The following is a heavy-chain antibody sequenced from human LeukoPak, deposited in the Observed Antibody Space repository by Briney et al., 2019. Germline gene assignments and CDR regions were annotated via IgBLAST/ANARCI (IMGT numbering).Heavy chain of an antibody. J-gene: IGHJ4*02. CDR2: IYDTGST. CDR3: ARDAGTVTTPLDY. Sequence: SETLSLTCAVSGYSISSGYYWGWIRQPPGKGREWSGSIYDTGSTYYNPSLNSRVTISVDTSKNQFSLNLSSGTAADAAVYYCARDAGTVTTPLDYWGQGTLVTVSS. CDR1: GYSISSGYY. V-gene: IGHV4-38-2*01. D-gene: IGHD4-17*01.